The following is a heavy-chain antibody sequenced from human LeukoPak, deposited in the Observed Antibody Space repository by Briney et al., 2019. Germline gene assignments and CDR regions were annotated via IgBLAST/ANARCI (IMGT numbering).Heavy chain of an antibody. CDR3: AKLFGDGTGDPETLDY. V-gene: IGHV3-7*03. J-gene: IGHJ4*02. CDR2: INQDGGRI. Sequence: GGSLRLSCAASGFTFNSHWMNWVRQAPGKGLEWVGIINQDGGRIGYGDSVKGRFTISRDNAKNSLYLQMNSLRTEDTALYYCAKLFGDGTGDPETLDYWGQGTLVTVSS. CDR1: GFTFNSHW. D-gene: IGHD7-27*01.